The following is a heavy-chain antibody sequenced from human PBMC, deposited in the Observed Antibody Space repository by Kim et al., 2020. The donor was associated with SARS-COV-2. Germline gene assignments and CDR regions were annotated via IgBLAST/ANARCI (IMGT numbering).Heavy chain of an antibody. Sequence: TNYNPSLKSRVTISVDTSKNPFSLRLTSVIAADTAVYFCARAKDISYFDYWGQGTLVTVSS. CDR2: T. CDR3: ARAKDISYFDY. J-gene: IGHJ4*02. D-gene: IGHD2-15*01. V-gene: IGHV4-59*01.